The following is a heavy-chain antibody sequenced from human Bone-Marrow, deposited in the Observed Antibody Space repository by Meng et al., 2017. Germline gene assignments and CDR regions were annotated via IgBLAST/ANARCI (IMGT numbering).Heavy chain of an antibody. J-gene: IGHJ2*01. CDR1: GGSISSGNPY. CDR2: IYYSGST. D-gene: IGHD4-17*01. V-gene: IGHV4-31*03. CDR3: ASLYGDSSVWYLDL. Sequence: QLQESGPGLVKPSQTRSLTCTVSGGSISSGNPYWSWIRQHPGNGLEYIGYIYYSGSTYYNPSLKSRVIISVDTSKNQFSLRLNSVTAADTAVYYCASLYGDSSVWYLDLWGRGTLVTVSS.